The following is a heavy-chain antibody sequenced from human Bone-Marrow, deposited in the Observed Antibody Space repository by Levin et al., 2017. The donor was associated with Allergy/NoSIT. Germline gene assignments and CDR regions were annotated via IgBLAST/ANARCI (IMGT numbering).Heavy chain of an antibody. V-gene: IGHV3-74*01. Sequence: ETLSLTCAASGFSLSNYWIHWIRQPPGKGLVWVSRINSDGRTTEYADSVKGRFTISRDNAKNTVYLQMNSLRAEDTAEYFCANLAVEDYWGQGTLVTVSS. J-gene: IGHJ4*02. CDR2: INSDGRTT. CDR1: GFSLSNYW. CDR3: ANLAVEDY. D-gene: IGHD6-19*01.